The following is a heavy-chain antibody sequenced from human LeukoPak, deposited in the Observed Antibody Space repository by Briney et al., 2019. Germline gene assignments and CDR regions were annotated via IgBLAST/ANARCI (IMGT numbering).Heavy chain of an antibody. J-gene: IGHJ4*02. CDR1: GGSISSSSYY. Sequence: PSETLSLTCTVSGGSISSSSYYWGWIRQPPGNGLEWIGSIYYSGSTYYNPSLKSRVTISVDTSKNQFSLKLSSVTAADTAVYYCARHGSRNLHMIDYWGQGTLVTVSS. V-gene: IGHV4-39*01. D-gene: IGHD1-14*01. CDR2: IYYSGST. CDR3: ARHGSRNLHMIDY.